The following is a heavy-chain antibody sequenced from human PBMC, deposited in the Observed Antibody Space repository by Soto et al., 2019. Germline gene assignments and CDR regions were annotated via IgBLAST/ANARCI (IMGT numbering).Heavy chain of an antibody. CDR3: ARGVWVVATITHYYMDV. CDR2: ISSSSSTI. CDR1: GFTFSSYS. V-gene: IGHV3-48*01. J-gene: IGHJ6*03. Sequence: GGSLRLSCAASGFTFSSYSMNRVRQAPGKGLEWVSYISSSSSTIYYADSVKGRFTISRDNAKNSLYLLMNSLRAEDTAVYYCARGVWVVATITHYYMDVWGKGTTVTVSS. D-gene: IGHD5-12*01.